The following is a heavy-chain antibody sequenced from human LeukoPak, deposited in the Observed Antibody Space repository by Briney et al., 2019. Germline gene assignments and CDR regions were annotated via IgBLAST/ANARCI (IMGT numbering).Heavy chain of an antibody. D-gene: IGHD3-10*01. Sequence: PVTSLRLSCAASGFTFRSFALHWVRQAPGKGLEWVATISSDGRKEHYPDSVKGRFTISRDNSKNTLYLQMNSLRVEDTALYYCARDRYAELIIRRFLELWGQGTLVTVSS. J-gene: IGHJ4*02. CDR3: ARDRYAELIIRRFLEL. V-gene: IGHV3-30*04. CDR2: ISSDGRKE. CDR1: GFTFRSFA.